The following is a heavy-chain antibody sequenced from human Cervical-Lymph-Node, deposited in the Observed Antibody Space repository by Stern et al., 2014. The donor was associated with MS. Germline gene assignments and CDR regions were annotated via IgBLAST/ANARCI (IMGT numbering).Heavy chain of an antibody. V-gene: IGHV1-69*01. CDR1: GGTFSNYA. Sequence: QMQLVQSGAEVKKPGSSVKVSCKASGGTFSNYAISWVRQAPGQGLEWMGWIIPIFGTANYAQKFQGRVTIPADESTSTTYMELSSLRSEDTAVYYCASLLGRIAVASVDYWGQGTLVTVSS. CDR2: IIPIFGTA. CDR3: ASLLGRIAVASVDY. D-gene: IGHD6-19*01. J-gene: IGHJ4*02.